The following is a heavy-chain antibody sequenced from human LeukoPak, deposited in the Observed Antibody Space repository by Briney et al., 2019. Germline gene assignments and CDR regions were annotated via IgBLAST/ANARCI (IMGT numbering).Heavy chain of an antibody. CDR2: FDPANGGK. J-gene: IGHJ2*01. CDR3: VAEGCSGGICYPYFDL. V-gene: IGHV1-24*01. CDR1: GHTLTEVS. Sequence: ASVKVSCEVSGHTLTEVSMHWMRQAPGKGLQWIGGFDPANGGKIYAQQFQGRVTMTEDTSTDTAYMELNSLRSEDTAVYYCVAEGCSGGICYPYFDLWGRGTLVIVSS. D-gene: IGHD2-15*01.